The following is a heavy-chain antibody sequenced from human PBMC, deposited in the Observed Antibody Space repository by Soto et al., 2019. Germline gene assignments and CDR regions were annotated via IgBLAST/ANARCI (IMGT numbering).Heavy chain of an antibody. CDR1: GFTFSSYA. Sequence: GGSLRLSCAASGFTFSSYAMSWVRQAPGKGLEWVSAISGSGGSTYYPDSVKGRFTISRDNSKNTLYLQMNSLRAEDTAVYYCAKLSRKYDFWSGYSLYLDYWGQGTLVTVSS. CDR2: ISGSGGST. V-gene: IGHV3-23*01. D-gene: IGHD3-3*01. CDR3: AKLSRKYDFWSGYSLYLDY. J-gene: IGHJ4*02.